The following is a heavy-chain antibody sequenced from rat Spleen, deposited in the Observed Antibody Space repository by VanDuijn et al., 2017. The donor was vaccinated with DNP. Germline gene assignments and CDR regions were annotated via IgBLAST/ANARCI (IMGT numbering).Heavy chain of an antibody. V-gene: IGHV3-3*01. J-gene: IGHJ2*01. CDR1: GYSITSNHK. Sequence: EVQLQESGPGLVKPSQSLSLTCSVTGYSITSNHKWSWIRKFPGNELEWMGYINNAGSTNYNPSLKRRFSITRDTSKNQFFLQVNSVRDEDAATYYCAIQVGVFDYWGQGVTVIVSS. D-gene: IGHD4-4*01. CDR2: INNAGST. CDR3: AIQVGVFDY.